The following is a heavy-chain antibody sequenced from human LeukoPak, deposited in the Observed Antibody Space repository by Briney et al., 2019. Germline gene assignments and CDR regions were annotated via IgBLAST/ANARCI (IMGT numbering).Heavy chain of an antibody. D-gene: IGHD3-22*01. CDR2: IKQHESGR. CDR3: EAYDSSYYSDAFDI. V-gene: IGHV3-7*03. CDR1: GFAFSTYW. J-gene: IGHJ3*02. Sequence: PGGSLRLSCAASGFAFSTYWMSWVRQAPGKGLEWVANIKQHESGRHYVDSVKGRFTISRDDAKNSLYLQMNSLRAEDTALYYCEAYDSSYYSDAFDIWGQGTMVTVSS.